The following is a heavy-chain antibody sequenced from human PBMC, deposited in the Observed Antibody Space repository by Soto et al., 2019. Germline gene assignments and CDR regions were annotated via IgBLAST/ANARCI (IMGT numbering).Heavy chain of an antibody. CDR1: GGTISSYA. J-gene: IGHJ6*02. CDR2: IIPIFGTA. CDR3: ARDHLKDYYDSSGYPYYGMDV. V-gene: IGHV1-69*06. D-gene: IGHD3-22*01. Sequence: GALVNVAWKASGGTISSYAISWVRKNTGQGLEWMGGIIPIFGTANYAQKFPGRVTITADKSTSTDYMELSSLRSEDTDVYSCARDHLKDYYDSSGYPYYGMDVWGQGTTVTVSS.